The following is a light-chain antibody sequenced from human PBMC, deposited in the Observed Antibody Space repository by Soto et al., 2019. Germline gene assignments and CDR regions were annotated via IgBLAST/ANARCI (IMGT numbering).Light chain of an antibody. CDR2: ENN. Sequence: QSVLTQPPSVSAAPGQKVTISCSGSSSNIGNNYVSWYQQLPGTAPKLLIYENNKRPSGIPDRFSGSKSGTSATLGITGLQTGDEADYYCGTWDSSSLEFGGGTKVTVL. V-gene: IGLV1-51*02. CDR3: GTWDSSSLE. J-gene: IGLJ3*02. CDR1: SSNIGNNY.